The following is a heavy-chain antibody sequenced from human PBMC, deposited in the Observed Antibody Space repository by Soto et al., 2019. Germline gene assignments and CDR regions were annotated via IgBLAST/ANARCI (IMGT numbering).Heavy chain of an antibody. CDR2: IYYTGSA. Sequence: PSETLSLTCNVSGDSISSRTFYWGWIRQAPGKGLQWIGSIYYTGSAYYNPSLRSRATVSVHTSTNQFSLRLTSVTAADTAVYYCVRSVRMAVVVPSNGGPMWGQGTMVTVSS. CDR3: VRSVRMAVVVPSNGGPM. J-gene: IGHJ3*01. D-gene: IGHD2-15*01. CDR1: GDSISSRTFY. V-gene: IGHV4-39*01.